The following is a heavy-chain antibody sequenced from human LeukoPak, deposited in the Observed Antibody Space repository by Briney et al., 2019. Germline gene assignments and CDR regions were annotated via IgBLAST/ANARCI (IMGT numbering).Heavy chain of an antibody. V-gene: IGHV4-34*01. Sequence: SETLSLTCAVSVGSFSGYYWSWIRQPPGKGLEWIGEINHSGSTNYNPSLKSRVTISVDTSKNQFSLKLSSVTAADTAVYYCARGRYSSSWLKYYYFDYWGQGTLVTVSS. D-gene: IGHD6-13*01. CDR3: ARGRYSSSWLKYYYFDY. CDR2: INHSGST. CDR1: VGSFSGYY. J-gene: IGHJ4*02.